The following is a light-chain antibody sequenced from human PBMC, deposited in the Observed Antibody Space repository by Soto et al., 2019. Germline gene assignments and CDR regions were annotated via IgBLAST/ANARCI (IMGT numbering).Light chain of an antibody. CDR3: SSYTSSSTLYV. Sequence: QSALTQPASVSGSPGQSITISCTGTGSDVGGYNYVSWYQQHPGKGPNLMIYDVTNRPSGVSNRFSGSKSGNTASLTISGLQAEDEADYYCSSYTSSSTLYVFGTGTKVTV. V-gene: IGLV2-14*01. CDR2: DVT. J-gene: IGLJ1*01. CDR1: GSDVGGYNY.